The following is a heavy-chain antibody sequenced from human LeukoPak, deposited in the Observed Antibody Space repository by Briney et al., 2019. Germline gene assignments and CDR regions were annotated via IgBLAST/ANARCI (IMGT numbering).Heavy chain of an antibody. V-gene: IGHV4-34*01. Sequence: SETLSLTCAVYGGSFSGYYWSWIRQPPGKGLEWIGEINHSGSTNYNPSLKSRVTISVDTSKNQFSLKLSSVTAADTAVYYCASSSGSSGSRALDYWGQGTLVTVSS. CDR3: ASSSGSSGSRALDY. CDR2: INHSGST. J-gene: IGHJ4*02. D-gene: IGHD6-19*01. CDR1: GGSFSGYY.